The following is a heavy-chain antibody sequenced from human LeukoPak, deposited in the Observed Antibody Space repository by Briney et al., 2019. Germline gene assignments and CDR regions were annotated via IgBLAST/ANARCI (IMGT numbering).Heavy chain of an antibody. CDR2: ISASGGST. D-gene: IGHD3-22*01. Sequence: PGGSLRLSCAASGFTFSDYYMTWVRQVPGKGLEWVSGISASGGSTYYADSVKGRFTISRDNSKNTLYLQMNSLRAEDTAVYYCAKDLRRYYDSSGYWGQGTLVTVSS. CDR3: AKDLRRYYDSSGY. CDR1: GFTFSDYY. V-gene: IGHV3-23*01. J-gene: IGHJ4*02.